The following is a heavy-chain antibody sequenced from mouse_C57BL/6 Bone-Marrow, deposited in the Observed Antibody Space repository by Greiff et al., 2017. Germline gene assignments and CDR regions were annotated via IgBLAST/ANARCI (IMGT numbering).Heavy chain of an antibody. Sequence: EVKVVESGGGLVQPGGSLKLSCAASGFTFSDYGMAWVRQAPRKGPEWVAFISNLAYSIYYADTGTGRFTISRENAKNTLYLEMSSLRSEDTAMYYCARRSPYYSNYDAMDYWGQGTSVTVSS. J-gene: IGHJ4*01. CDR3: ARRSPYYSNYDAMDY. CDR1: GFTFSDYG. V-gene: IGHV5-15*01. CDR2: ISNLAYSI. D-gene: IGHD2-5*01.